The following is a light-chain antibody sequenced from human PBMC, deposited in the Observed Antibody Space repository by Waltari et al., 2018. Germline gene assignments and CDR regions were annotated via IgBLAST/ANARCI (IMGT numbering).Light chain of an antibody. Sequence: IQMTQPPSSVSASVGDRVTISCRASQDVSTWVAWDQQKPGKPPKLLIHGSTTLQSGVPSRFSGSGSGTDFTLTINGLQPDDFASYICQQTDSFPLTFGGGTKVDIK. V-gene: IGKV1-12*01. CDR3: QQTDSFPLT. CDR1: QDVSTW. CDR2: GST. J-gene: IGKJ4*01.